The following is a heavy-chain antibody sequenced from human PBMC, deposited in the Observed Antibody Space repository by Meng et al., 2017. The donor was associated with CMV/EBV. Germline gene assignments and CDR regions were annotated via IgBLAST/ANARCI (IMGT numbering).Heavy chain of an antibody. CDR1: GGSLSAYC. CDR3: ARGRQWLVRGWFDP. V-gene: IGHV4-34*01. J-gene: IGHJ5*02. Sequence: PCEHTSRTGSVEGGSLSAYCGRWIRQLHGKGLEWIGEIKQSGSNNYNPSLKRLVTISVDTAKDQFSLKLSSVTAADTAVYYCARGRQWLVRGWFDPWGQGTLVTVSS. D-gene: IGHD6-19*01. CDR2: IKQSGSN.